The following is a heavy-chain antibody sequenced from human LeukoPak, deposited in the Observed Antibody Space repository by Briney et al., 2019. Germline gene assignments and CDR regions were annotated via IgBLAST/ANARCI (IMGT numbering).Heavy chain of an antibody. CDR3: ARGRRITMIVGSFGY. V-gene: IGHV1-2*02. Sequence: ASVKVSCKASGYTFTGYYMHWVRQAPGQGLEWMGWINPNSGGTNYAQKFQGRVTMTRDTSISTAYMELSRLRSDDTAVYYCARGRRITMIVGSFGYWGQGTLVTVSS. D-gene: IGHD3-22*01. CDR2: INPNSGGT. CDR1: GYTFTGYY. J-gene: IGHJ4*02.